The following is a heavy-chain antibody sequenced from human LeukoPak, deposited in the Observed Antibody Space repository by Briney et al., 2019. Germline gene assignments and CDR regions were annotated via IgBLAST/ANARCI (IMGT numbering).Heavy chain of an antibody. J-gene: IGHJ4*02. CDR1: GFTFSGST. CDR3: ARGETSIAVAGEIDY. Sequence: GGSLRLSCAASGFTFSGSTVHWVRQASGKGLDWVGHIRTKANNYATAYAASVKGRFTISRDDSKNTAYLQMNSLKIEDTAVYYCARGETSIAVAGEIDYWGQGTLVTVSS. CDR2: IRTKANNYAT. V-gene: IGHV3-73*01. D-gene: IGHD6-19*01.